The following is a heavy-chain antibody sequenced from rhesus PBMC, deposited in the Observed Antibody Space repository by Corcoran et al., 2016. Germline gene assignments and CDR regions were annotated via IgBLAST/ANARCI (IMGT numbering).Heavy chain of an antibody. D-gene: IGHD4-23*01. J-gene: IGHJ4*01. CDR2: IYGNSAST. V-gene: IGHV4-73*01. CDR1: GGSISGYYY. CDR3: ARENTVTTGFDY. Sequence: QVKLQQWGDGLVKPSETLSLTCAVYGGSISGYYYWSWIRHPPGKGLEWIGYIYGNSASTKYNPSLKNRVTISKDTSKNQFSLKLSSVTAADTAVYYCARENTVTTGFDYWGQGVLVTVSS.